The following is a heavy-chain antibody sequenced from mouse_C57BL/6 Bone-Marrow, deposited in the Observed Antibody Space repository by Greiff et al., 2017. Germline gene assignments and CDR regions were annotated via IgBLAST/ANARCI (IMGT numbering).Heavy chain of an antibody. V-gene: IGHV1-47*01. CDR1: GYNFTTYP. D-gene: IGHD5-5*01. J-gene: IGHJ2*02. CDR2: FHPDNGDT. CDR3: AISTTFFYSFDY. Sequence: QVQLQQSGAELVKPGASVKMSCKASGYNFTTYPIEWVKQKHGKSLEWIGNFHPDNGDTKYNEKFKGKATLTVEKSSNTVYLELSRLTSDETAVSSSAISTTFFYSFDYWGQGTSLTVSS.